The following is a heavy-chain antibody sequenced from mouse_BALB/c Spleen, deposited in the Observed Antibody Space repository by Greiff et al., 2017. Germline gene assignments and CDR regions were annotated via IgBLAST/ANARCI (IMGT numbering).Heavy chain of an antibody. J-gene: IGHJ2*01. CDR1: GYSITSGYY. D-gene: IGHD2-14*01. Sequence: DVKLQESGPGLVKPSQSLSLTCSVTGYSITSGYYWNWIRQFPGNKLEWMGYISYDGSNNYNPSLKNRISITRDTSKNQFFLKLNSVTTEDTATYYCARNRYDGPFDYWGQGTTLTVAS. CDR3: ARNRYDGPFDY. V-gene: IGHV3-6*02. CDR2: ISYDGSN.